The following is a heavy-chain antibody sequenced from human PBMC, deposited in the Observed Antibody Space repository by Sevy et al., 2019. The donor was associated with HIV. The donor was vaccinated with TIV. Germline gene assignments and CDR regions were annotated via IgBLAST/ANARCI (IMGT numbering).Heavy chain of an antibody. CDR1: GYTFSNYG. V-gene: IGHV1-18*01. CDR2: ISAYNGKT. Sequence: ASVKVSCKASGYTFSNYGISWVRPAPGQGLEWMGWISAYNGKTNYTEKLQGRVTMTTDTSTRTGYMELRSLRSDDTAVYFCARVGSSGWTPWGQGTLVTVSS. J-gene: IGHJ4*02. CDR3: ARVGSSGWTP. D-gene: IGHD6-19*01.